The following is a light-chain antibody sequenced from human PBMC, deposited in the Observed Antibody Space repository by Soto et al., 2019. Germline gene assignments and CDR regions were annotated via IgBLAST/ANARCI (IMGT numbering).Light chain of an antibody. CDR1: QGINSY. Sequence: DIQLTQSPSFLSASVGDRVTITCRASQGINSYLAWYQQKPGKAPNLLIYAASTLQSGVPSRFSGSGSGTEFTLTISSLQPEDFATYYCQHLNSFPLTVGGGSKVEIK. CDR3: QHLNSFPLT. V-gene: IGKV1-9*01. J-gene: IGKJ4*01. CDR2: AAS.